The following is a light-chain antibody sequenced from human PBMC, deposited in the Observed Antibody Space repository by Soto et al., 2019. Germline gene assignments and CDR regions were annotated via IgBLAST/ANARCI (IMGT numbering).Light chain of an antibody. CDR3: QHYNSYSEA. J-gene: IGKJ1*01. V-gene: IGKV1-5*03. CDR2: KAS. CDR1: QTISSW. Sequence: DIQMLQSPSTLSGSVGDRVTITCRASQTISSWLAWYQQKPGKAPKLLIYKASTLKSGVPSRFSGSGSGTEVTLTISSLQPDDGATYYCQHYNSYSEAVGQGTKVDIK.